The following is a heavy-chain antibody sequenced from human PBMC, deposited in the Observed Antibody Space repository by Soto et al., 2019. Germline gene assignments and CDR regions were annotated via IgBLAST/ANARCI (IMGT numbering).Heavy chain of an antibody. CDR3: ASDYSNYGYNWFDP. J-gene: IGHJ5*02. V-gene: IGHV3-21*01. CDR1: GFTFSSYS. D-gene: IGHD4-4*01. CDR2: ISSSSSYI. Sequence: PGGSLRLSCAASGFTFSSYSMNWVRQAPGKGLEWVSSISSSSSYIYYADSVKGRFTISRDNAKNSLYLQMNSLRAEDTAVYYCASDYSNYGYNWFDPWGQGTLVTVSS.